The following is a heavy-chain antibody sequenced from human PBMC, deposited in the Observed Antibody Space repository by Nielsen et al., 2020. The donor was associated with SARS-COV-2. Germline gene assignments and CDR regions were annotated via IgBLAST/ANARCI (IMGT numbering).Heavy chain of an antibody. CDR2: ISYDGSNK. J-gene: IGHJ4*02. Sequence: GESLKISCAASGFTFSSYAMHRVRQAPGKGLEWVAVISYDGSNKYYADSVKGRFTISRDNSKNTLYLQMNSLRAEDTAVYYCARGSGYGASFDYWGQGTLVTVSS. CDR3: ARGSGYGASFDY. V-gene: IGHV3-30-3*01. CDR1: GFTFSSYA. D-gene: IGHD3-22*01.